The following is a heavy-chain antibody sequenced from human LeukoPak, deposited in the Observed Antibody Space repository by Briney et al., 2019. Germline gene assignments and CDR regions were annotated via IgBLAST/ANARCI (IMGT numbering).Heavy chain of an antibody. CDR3: ARGFGDFDPRLDY. J-gene: IGHJ4*01. D-gene: IGHD3-16*01. CDR1: GFTFSTYA. V-gene: IGHV3-21*01. CDR2: ISSESIHL. Sequence: GGSLRLSCAASGFTFSTYAMSWVRQAPGKGLEWVASISSESIHLRYADSVKGRFTISRDNAKELVFLQMSSLRVEDTAIYYCARGFGDFDPRLDYWGHGSVITVSS.